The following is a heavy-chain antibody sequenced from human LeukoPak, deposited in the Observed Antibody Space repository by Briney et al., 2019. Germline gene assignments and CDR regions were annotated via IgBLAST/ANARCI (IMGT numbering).Heavy chain of an antibody. D-gene: IGHD1-26*01. CDR3: ASPKELLIPISPLDY. Sequence: GASVKVSCKASGYIVTDHALHWVRQAPGQGLEWMGWINPNSGGTNYAQKFQGRVTMTRDTSISTAYMELSRLRSDDTAVYYCASPKELLIPISPLDYWGQGTLVTVSS. J-gene: IGHJ4*02. CDR2: INPNSGGT. V-gene: IGHV1-2*02. CDR1: GYIVTDHA.